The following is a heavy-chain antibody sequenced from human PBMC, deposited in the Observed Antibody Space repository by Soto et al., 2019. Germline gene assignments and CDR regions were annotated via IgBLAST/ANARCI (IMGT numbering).Heavy chain of an antibody. CDR1: GYTFTSYA. J-gene: IGHJ6*02. CDR3: ASWGGYYYGMDV. Sequence: QVQLVQSGAEVKKPGASVKVSCKASGYTFTSYAMHWVRQAPGQRLEWMGWINAGNGNTKYSQKFQGRVAITRDTSASTAYMELSSLRSEDTAVYCCASWGGYYYGMDVWGQGTTVAVCS. CDR2: INAGNGNT. D-gene: IGHD2-21*01. V-gene: IGHV1-3*01.